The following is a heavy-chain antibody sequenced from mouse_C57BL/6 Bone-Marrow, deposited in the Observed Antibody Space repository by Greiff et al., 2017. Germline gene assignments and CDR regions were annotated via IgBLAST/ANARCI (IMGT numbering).Heavy chain of an antibody. CDR2: ISSGSSTI. CDR1: GFTFSDYG. J-gene: IGHJ3*01. V-gene: IGHV5-17*01. CDR3: GGGLAWFAY. Sequence: EVQLQESGGGLVKPGGSLKLSCAASGFTFSDYGMHWVRQAPEQGLEWVAYISSGSSTIYYADTVKGRFTISRDNAKNTLFLQLTSLRSEDTAMYYCGGGLAWFAYWGQGTLVTVSA.